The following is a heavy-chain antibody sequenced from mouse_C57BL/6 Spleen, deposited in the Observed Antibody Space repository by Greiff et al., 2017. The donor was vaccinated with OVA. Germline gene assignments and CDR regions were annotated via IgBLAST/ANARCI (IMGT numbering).Heavy chain of an antibody. CDR1: GFTFSSYG. CDR2: ISSGGSYT. D-gene: IGHD2-5*01. J-gene: IGHJ1*03. V-gene: IGHV5-6*01. Sequence: EVKLMESGGDLVKPGGSLKLSCAASGFTFSSYGMSWVRQTPDKRLEWVATISSGGSYTYYPDSVKGRFTISRDNAKNTLYLQMSSLKSEDTAMYYCARDDSNYGYFDVWGTGTTVTVSS. CDR3: ARDDSNYGYFDV.